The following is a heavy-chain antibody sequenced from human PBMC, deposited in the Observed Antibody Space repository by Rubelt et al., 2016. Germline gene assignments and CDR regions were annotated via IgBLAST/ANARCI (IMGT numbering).Heavy chain of an antibody. V-gene: IGHV3-30*03. D-gene: IGHD3-22*01. J-gene: IGHJ3*02. CDR2: ISYDGSNK. CDR3: ARASYYESSGYDDAFDI. CDR1: GFTFSSYG. Sequence: EFGGGVVQPGRSLRLSCAASGFTFSSYGMHWVRQAPGKGLEWVAVISYDGSNKYYADSVKGRFTISRDNSKNTLYLQTNSLRAEDTAVYYCARASYYESSGYDDAFDIWGQGTMVTVSS.